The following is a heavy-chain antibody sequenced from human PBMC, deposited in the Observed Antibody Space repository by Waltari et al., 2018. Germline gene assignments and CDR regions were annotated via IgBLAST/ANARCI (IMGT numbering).Heavy chain of an antibody. CDR2: IYYSGST. CDR3: ARGGRGPRSIAAHVGSWFDP. J-gene: IGHJ5*02. V-gene: IGHV4-59*08. D-gene: IGHD6-6*01. Sequence: QVQLQESGPGLVKPSETLSLTCTVSGGSISSYYWSWIRQPPGKGLEWIGYIYYSGSTNYNPSLKSRVTISVDTSKNQFSLKLSSVTAADTAMYYCARGGRGPRSIAAHVGSWFDPWGQGTLVTVSS. CDR1: GGSISSYY.